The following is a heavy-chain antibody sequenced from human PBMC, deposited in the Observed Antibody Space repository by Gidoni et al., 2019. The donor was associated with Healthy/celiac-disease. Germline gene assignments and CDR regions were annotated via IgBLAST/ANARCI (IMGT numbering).Heavy chain of an antibody. D-gene: IGHD2-2*01. V-gene: IGHV3-48*01. Sequence: EVQLVESGGGLVQPGGSLRLSCAASGFTFSSYSMNWVRQAPGKWLVWVSYISSSSSTIYYADSVKGRFTISRDNAKNSLYLQMNSLRAEDTAVYYCARGDAVIVVVPAAPRGWSFDYWGQGTLVTVSS. CDR2: ISSSSSTI. CDR3: ARGDAVIVVVPAAPRGWSFDY. CDR1: GFTFSSYS. J-gene: IGHJ4*02.